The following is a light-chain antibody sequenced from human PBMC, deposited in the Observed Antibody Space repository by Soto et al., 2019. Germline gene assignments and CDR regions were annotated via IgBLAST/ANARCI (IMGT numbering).Light chain of an antibody. J-gene: IGKJ1*01. CDR2: GAS. CDR1: QSVGIN. Sequence: EVVMTQSPAILSVSPGERATLSCRASQSVGINVAWYQQKPGQAPRLLIYGASTRATGSPDRFSASGSATEFTLTISSLMSEDLAVYYCHQYNDWPRTLGQGTKVDIK. V-gene: IGKV3-15*01. CDR3: HQYNDWPRT.